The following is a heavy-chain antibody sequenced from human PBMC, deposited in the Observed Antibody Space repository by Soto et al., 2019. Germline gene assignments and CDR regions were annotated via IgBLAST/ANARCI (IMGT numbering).Heavy chain of an antibody. Sequence: EVQILESGGSLVQPGGSLRLSCAASGFTFSSAAMNWVRQAPGKGLEWVSIISGSDSRTYYADSVKGLFTISRDNSKNTLYLDMNSLRAEDTAVYYCAKSLDIHYKNWFDPWGQGTLVTVSS. CDR2: ISGSDSRT. CDR1: GFTFSSAA. CDR3: AKSLDIHYKNWFDP. J-gene: IGHJ5*02. V-gene: IGHV3-23*01. D-gene: IGHD4-4*01.